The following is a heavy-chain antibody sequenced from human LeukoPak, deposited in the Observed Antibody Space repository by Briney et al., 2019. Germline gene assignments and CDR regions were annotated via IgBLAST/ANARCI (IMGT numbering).Heavy chain of an antibody. V-gene: IGHV1-8*01. CDR1: GYPFTSYD. J-gene: IGHJ4*02. Sequence: GASVKVSCKASGYPFTSYDINWVRQATGQWLEWMGWMNPNSGNTGYAQKFQGRVTVTRITAISTAYMELSNLRSEDTAVYYCARVWGSVDYWGQGTLVTVSS. CDR3: ARVWGSVDY. D-gene: IGHD3-16*01. CDR2: MNPNSGNT.